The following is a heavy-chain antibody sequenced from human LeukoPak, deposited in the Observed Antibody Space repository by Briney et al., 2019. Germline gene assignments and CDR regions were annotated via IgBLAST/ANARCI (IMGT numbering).Heavy chain of an antibody. J-gene: IGHJ3*02. V-gene: IGHV3-7*01. CDR2: IKQDGSEK. CDR3: ARDEAGELYRDDAFDI. Sequence: GGSLRLSCTASGFTFSRYWMTWVRQAPGKGLEWVANIKQDGSEKYYVDSVKGRFTISRDNAKNSLYLQMNSLRAEDTAMYYCARDEAGELYRDDAFDIWGQGTMATVSS. CDR1: GFTFSRYW. D-gene: IGHD1-26*01.